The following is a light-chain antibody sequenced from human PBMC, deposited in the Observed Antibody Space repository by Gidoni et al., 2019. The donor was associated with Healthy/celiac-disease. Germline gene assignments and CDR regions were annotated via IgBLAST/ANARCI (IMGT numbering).Light chain of an antibody. CDR3: QQYGSSPPYT. CDR2: GAS. CDR1: QSVSSSY. J-gene: IGKJ2*01. Sequence: EIVLTQSPVTLSLSPWERATLSCRAGQSVSSSYLAWYQQKPGQAPRLLIYGASSRATGIPERFSGRGSGTDFTLTISRLEPEDFAVYYCQQYGSSPPYTFGQGTKLEIK. V-gene: IGKV3-20*01.